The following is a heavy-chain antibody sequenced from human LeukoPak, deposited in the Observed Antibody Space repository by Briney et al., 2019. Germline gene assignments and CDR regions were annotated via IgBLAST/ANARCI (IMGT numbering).Heavy chain of an antibody. D-gene: IGHD3-10*01. Sequence: PSQTLSLTCAVYGGSFSGYYWSWIRQPPGKGLEWIGEINHSGSTNYNPSLKSRVTISVDTSKNQFSLKLSSVTAADTAVYYCARHVRLLWFGELFDTLFDYWGQGTLVTVSS. CDR1: GGSFSGYY. CDR3: ARHVRLLWFGELFDTLFDY. V-gene: IGHV4-34*01. CDR2: INHSGST. J-gene: IGHJ4*02.